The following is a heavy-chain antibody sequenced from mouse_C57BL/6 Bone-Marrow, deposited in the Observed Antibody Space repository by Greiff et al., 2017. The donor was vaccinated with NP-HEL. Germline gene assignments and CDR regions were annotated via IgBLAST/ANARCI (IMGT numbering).Heavy chain of an antibody. CDR2: IYPGSGST. V-gene: IGHV1-55*01. CDR1: GYTFTSYW. CDR3: ARRGDFLPLGFAY. Sequence: QVQLQQPGAELVKPGASVKMSCKASGYTFTSYWITWVKQRPGQGLEWIGDIYPGSGSTNYNEKFKSKATLTVDTSSSTAYMQLSSLTSEDSAVYYCARRGDFLPLGFAYWGQGTLVTVSA. J-gene: IGHJ3*01.